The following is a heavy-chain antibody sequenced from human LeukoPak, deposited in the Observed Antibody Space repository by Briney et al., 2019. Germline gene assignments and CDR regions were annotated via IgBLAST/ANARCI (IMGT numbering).Heavy chain of an antibody. D-gene: IGHD2-21*01. J-gene: IGHJ4*02. V-gene: IGHV4-39*02. CDR2: IHYLGIT. CDR1: GASLSTSSYF. CDR3: ARDVVPDY. Sequence: KASETLSLTCSVSGASLSTSSYFWGWIRQPPGKGLEWIANIHYLGITHYNPSLKSRLTISMDTSKNRFSLKLSSVTAADTAVYFCARDVVPDYWGQGTVVIVSS.